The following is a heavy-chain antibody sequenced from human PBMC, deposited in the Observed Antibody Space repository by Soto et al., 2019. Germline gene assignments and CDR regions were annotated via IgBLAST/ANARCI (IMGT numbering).Heavy chain of an antibody. CDR3: AKLTYSSSDGVDY. V-gene: IGHV3-23*01. D-gene: IGHD6-6*01. CDR2: ISGDGVST. Sequence: GSLSLSCAASGVTFSGYAMTWVRQAPGKGLEWVSGISGDGVSTFYADSVKGRFTISRDDSKNALYLQMNSLRADDSAIYYCAKLTYSSSDGVDYWGQGTLVTVSS. J-gene: IGHJ4*02. CDR1: GVTFSGYA.